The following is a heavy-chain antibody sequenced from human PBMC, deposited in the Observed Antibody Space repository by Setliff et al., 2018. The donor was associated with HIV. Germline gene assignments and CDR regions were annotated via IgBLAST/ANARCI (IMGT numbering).Heavy chain of an antibody. J-gene: IGHJ4*02. V-gene: IGHV1-18*01. CDR2: ISSFNGGT. Sequence: ASVKVSCKASGYTFDNYDFSWVRQAPGQGLEWMGWISSFNGGTNSAQKFRDRVTLTTDTSTATAYMELKSLKSNDTAVYYCARGGGYRGYDGTLDYWGQGTLVTVSS. CDR1: GYTFDNYD. D-gene: IGHD5-12*01. CDR3: ARGGGYRGYDGTLDY.